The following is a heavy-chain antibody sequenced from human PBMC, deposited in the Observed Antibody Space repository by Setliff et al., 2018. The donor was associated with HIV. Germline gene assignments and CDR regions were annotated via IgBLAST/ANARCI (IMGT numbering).Heavy chain of an antibody. J-gene: IGHJ4*02. CDR1: GGSFSGYY. Sequence: SQTLSLTCAVYGGSFSGYYWSCIRQPPGKGLEWIGEINHGGNSNYNPSLKSRVTMSVDTSKNQLSLKVTSVTAADTAVYYCVRPRGDYGDDGMFFDYWGQGTLVTVSS. D-gene: IGHD4-17*01. CDR2: INHGGNS. V-gene: IGHV4-34*01. CDR3: VRPRGDYGDDGMFFDY.